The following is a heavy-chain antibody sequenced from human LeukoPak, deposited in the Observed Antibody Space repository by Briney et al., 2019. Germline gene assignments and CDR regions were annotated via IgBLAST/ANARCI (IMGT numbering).Heavy chain of an antibody. CDR2: ISGSGGST. CDR1: GFTFSSYA. J-gene: IGHJ3*02. D-gene: IGHD3-10*01. CDR3: ARQGSGSYYNTVGAFDI. V-gene: IGHV3-23*01. Sequence: GGSLRLSCGGSGFTFSSYAMSWVRQAPGKGLEWVSGISGSGGSTYYADSVKGRFTISRDNSKNTLYLQMNSLRAEDTAVYYCARQGSGSYYNTVGAFDIWGQGTMVTVSS.